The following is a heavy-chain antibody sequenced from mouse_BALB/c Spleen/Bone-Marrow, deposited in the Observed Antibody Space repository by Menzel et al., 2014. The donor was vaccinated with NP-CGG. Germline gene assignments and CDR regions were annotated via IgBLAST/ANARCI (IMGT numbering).Heavy chain of an antibody. D-gene: IGHD1-3*01. CDR1: GFNIKDTY. CDR2: IDPASGNI. CDR3: ARQEFAIYWYFDV. J-gene: IGHJ1*01. Sequence: EVQLQQSGTDLVKPGASVKLSCTASGFNIKDTYMHWVKQRPEQGLDWIGRIDPASGNIQYDPKFQGRAAITADTSSNTVDLQLSSLTFEDTAVYYCARQEFAIYWYFDVWGAGTTVTVSS. V-gene: IGHV14-3*02.